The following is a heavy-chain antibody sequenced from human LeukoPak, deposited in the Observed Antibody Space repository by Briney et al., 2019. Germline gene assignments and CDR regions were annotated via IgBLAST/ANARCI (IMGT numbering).Heavy chain of an antibody. CDR1: SYTFTFYG. J-gene: IGHJ5*02. V-gene: IGHV1-46*01. CDR3: ARDNSVGDVAWWFDP. D-gene: IGHD1-26*01. Sequence: ASVKVSCKASSYTFTFYGISWVRQAPGQGLEWLGLINPSGSSTLYAQKFQGRVTMTRDMSTTTDYMELSSLRSEDTAVYYCARDNSVGDVAWWFDPWGQGTLVTVSS. CDR2: INPSGSST.